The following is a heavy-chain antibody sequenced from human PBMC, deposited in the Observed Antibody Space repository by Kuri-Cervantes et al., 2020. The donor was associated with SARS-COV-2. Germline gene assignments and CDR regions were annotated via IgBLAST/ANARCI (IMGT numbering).Heavy chain of an antibody. CDR2: IYYSGST. D-gene: IGHD3-10*01. J-gene: IGHJ6*03. CDR1: GGSISSSSYY. V-gene: IGHV4-39*01. Sequence: GSLRLSCTVSGGSISSSSYYWGWIRQPPGKGLEWIGSIYYSGSTYYNPSLKSRVTISVDTSKNQFSLKLSSVTAADTAVYYCGRGLDYYYYYMDAWGKGTTVTVSS. CDR3: GRGLDYYYYYMDA.